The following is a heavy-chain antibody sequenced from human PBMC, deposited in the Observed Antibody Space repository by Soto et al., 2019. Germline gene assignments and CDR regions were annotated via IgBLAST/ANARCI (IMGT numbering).Heavy chain of an antibody. Sequence: SETLSLTCVVSGDSINSSHWWNWVRQPPGKGLEWIGSIYHSGSTYYNPSLKSRVTISVDTSKNQFSLKLSSVTAADTAVYYCARDPTPGSGNYWGQGTLVTVS. D-gene: IGHD1-26*01. CDR2: IYHSGST. V-gene: IGHV4-4*02. CDR1: GDSINSSHW. J-gene: IGHJ4*02. CDR3: ARDPTPGSGNY.